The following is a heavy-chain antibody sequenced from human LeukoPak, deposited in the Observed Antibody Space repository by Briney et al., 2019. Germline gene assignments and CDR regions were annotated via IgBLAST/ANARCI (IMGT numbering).Heavy chain of an antibody. J-gene: IGHJ4*02. CDR3: ARGYYYGSGGPLDY. D-gene: IGHD3-10*01. Sequence: PSETLSLTCTVSGGSISSYYWSWIRQPAGKGLEWIGRIYTSGSTNYNPSLKSRVTMSVDTSKNQFSLKLSSVTAADTAVYYCARGYYYGSGGPLDYWGQGTLVTVSS. CDR1: GGSISSYY. CDR2: IYTSGST. V-gene: IGHV4-4*07.